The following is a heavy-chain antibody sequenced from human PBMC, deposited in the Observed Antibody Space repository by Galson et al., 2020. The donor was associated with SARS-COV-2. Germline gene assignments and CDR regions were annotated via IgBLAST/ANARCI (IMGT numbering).Heavy chain of an antibody. CDR3: ARQSIAIELWLEGGDWFDP. CDR1: GGSVTSRSYF. V-gene: IGHV4-39*01. D-gene: IGHD5-18*01. Sequence: SETLSLTCIVSGGSVTSRSYFWGWIRQPPGKGLEWIASSHSRVQVSYTWSLKSRVSISVDTSKNQFSLRLNSVTAADTAVYYCARQSIAIELWLEGGDWFDPWGQGTLVTVSS. CDR2: SHSRVQV. J-gene: IGHJ5*02.